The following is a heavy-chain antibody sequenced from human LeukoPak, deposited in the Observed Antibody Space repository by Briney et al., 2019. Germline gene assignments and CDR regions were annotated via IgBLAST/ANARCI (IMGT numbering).Heavy chain of an antibody. V-gene: IGHV1-2*02. Sequence: GASVKVSCKASGYRFISNYIQWVRQAPGLGPEWMGWMHPGNGNTRYSEKFQGRVTMTRDTSINTAYLYLSSLRSDDTAVYYCAREGSYCVGGDCYSFDFWGQGTLITVSS. CDR3: AREGSYCVGGDCYSFDF. CDR2: MHPGNGNT. CDR1: GYRFISNY. J-gene: IGHJ4*02. D-gene: IGHD2-21*02.